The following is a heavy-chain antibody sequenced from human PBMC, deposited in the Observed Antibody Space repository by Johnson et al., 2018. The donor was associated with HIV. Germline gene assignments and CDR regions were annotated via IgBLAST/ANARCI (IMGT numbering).Heavy chain of an antibody. J-gene: IGHJ3*02. CDR3: ARGGYYDSSGSAFDI. D-gene: IGHD3-22*01. Sequence: QEKLVESGGGVVQPGKSLTLSCVASGLSFSNFGIHWVRQAPGKGLEWVAVISYDGSNKYYADSVKGRFTISRDNSKNTLYLQMNSLRAEDTAVYYCARGGYYDSSGSAFDIWGQGTMVTVSS. CDR2: ISYDGSNK. CDR1: GLSFSNFG. V-gene: IGHV3-30*03.